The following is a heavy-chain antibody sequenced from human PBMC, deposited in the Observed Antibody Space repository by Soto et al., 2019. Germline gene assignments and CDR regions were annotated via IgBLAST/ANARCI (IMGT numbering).Heavy chain of an antibody. CDR3: AKEGRIAAAGTVVY. CDR1: GFTFSSYA. J-gene: IGHJ4*02. Sequence: PGGSLRLSCAASGFTFSSYAMSWVRQAPGKGLEWVSAISGSGGSTYYADAVKGRFTISRDNPKNTLYLQMNSLRAEDTAVYYCAKEGRIAAAGTVVYWGQGTIVTVSS. CDR2: ISGSGGST. D-gene: IGHD6-13*01. V-gene: IGHV3-23*01.